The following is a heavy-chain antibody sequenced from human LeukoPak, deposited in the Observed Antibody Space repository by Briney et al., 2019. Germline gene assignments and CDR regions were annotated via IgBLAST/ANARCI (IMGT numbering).Heavy chain of an antibody. D-gene: IGHD3-9*01. J-gene: IGHJ6*02. CDR3: TTLRRYFDWFGALTPPPGMDV. CDR1: GFTFSNAW. Sequence: GGSLRLSCAASGFTFSNAWMNWVGRAPGKGLEWVGRIKSKTDGGTTDYAAPVKGRFTISRDDSKNTLYLQMNSLKTEDTAVYYCTTLRRYFDWFGALTPPPGMDVWGQGTTVTVSS. CDR2: IKSKTDGGTT. V-gene: IGHV3-15*07.